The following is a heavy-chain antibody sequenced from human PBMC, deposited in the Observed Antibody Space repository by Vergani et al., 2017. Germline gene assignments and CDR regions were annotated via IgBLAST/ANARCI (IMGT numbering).Heavy chain of an antibody. D-gene: IGHD4-17*01. CDR2: IYTSGST. CDR1: GGSISSGSYY. CDR3: ASSGDYTPFDY. J-gene: IGHJ4*02. Sequence: QVQLQESGPGLVKPSQTLSLTCTVSGGSISSGSYYWSWIRQPAGKGLEWIGRIYTSGSTNYNPSLKSRVTISVDTSKNQLSLKLSSVTAADTAVYYCASSGDYTPFDYWGQGTLVTVSS. V-gene: IGHV4-61*02.